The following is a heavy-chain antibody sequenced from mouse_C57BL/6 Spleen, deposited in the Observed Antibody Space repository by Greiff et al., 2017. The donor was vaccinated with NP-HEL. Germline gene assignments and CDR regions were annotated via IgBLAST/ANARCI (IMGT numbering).Heavy chain of an antibody. J-gene: IGHJ4*01. D-gene: IGHD2-5*01. Sequence: EVQLVESGGGLVKPGGSLKLSCAASGFTFSDYGMHWVRQAPEKGLEWVAYISSDCSTNYYADTVKGRSTISRDNAKNTLFLQMTSLKSEDTSMYYCARGGSNYLYYAMDYWGQGTSVTVSS. CDR2: ISSDCSTN. CDR1: GFTFSDYG. CDR3: ARGGSNYLYYAMDY. V-gene: IGHV5-17*01.